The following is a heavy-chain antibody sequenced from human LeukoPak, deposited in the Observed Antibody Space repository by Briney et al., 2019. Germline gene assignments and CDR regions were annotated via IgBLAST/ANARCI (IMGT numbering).Heavy chain of an antibody. D-gene: IGHD3-22*01. CDR3: AKDPTHYRVWDYYETIGLSY. Sequence: GGSLRLSCAASGFTFSSYAMSWVRQAPGKGLEWVSAISGSGGSTYYADSVKGRLTISRDNSKNTLNLQMNSLRAEDTAVYYCAKDPTHYRVWDYYETIGLSYWGQGTLVTVSS. CDR1: GFTFSSYA. CDR2: ISGSGGST. J-gene: IGHJ4*02. V-gene: IGHV3-23*01.